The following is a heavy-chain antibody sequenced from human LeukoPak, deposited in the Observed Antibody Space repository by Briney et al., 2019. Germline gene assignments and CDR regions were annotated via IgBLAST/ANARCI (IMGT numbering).Heavy chain of an antibody. V-gene: IGHV3-69-1*01. D-gene: IGHD5-12*01. CDR2: ISPTSHT. CDR1: GFTFSDPS. CDR3: ARDLATSSYYFDY. J-gene: IGHJ4*02. Sequence: GGSLRLSCAASGFTFSDPSMNWVRQGPGKGLEWLSYISPTSHTLYADSVKGRFTISRDNAKNSLYLQMNSLRAEDTAVYYCARDLATSSYYFDYWGQGTLVTVSS.